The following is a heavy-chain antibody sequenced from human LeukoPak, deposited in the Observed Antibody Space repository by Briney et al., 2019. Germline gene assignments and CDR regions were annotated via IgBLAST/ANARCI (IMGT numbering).Heavy chain of an antibody. CDR3: ARPLYYHDSSGYLS. J-gene: IGHJ4*02. V-gene: IGHV4-34*01. CDR2: INHSGST. CDR1: GGPFSGYY. D-gene: IGHD3-22*01. Sequence: SETLSLTCAVYGGPFSGYYWSWIRQPPGKGLEWIGEINHSGSTNYNPSLKSRVTISVDTSKNQFSLKLSSVTAADTAVYYCARPLYYHDSSGYLSWGQGTLVTVSS.